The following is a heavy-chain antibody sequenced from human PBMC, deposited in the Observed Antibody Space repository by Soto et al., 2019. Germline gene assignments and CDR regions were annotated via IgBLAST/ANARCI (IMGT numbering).Heavy chain of an antibody. D-gene: IGHD6-6*01. Sequence: GGSRILSCAPSGFTLSYYGMSWVRPAPGKGLEWVSAVSPTGQSISYAASVRGRFTISRDISKNTVFLHTNSLRAEDTAVYYCAKEREYPRDYFHYWGQGTLVTVSS. CDR1: GFTLSYYG. CDR3: AKEREYPRDYFHY. CDR2: VSPTGQSI. J-gene: IGHJ4*02. V-gene: IGHV3-23*01.